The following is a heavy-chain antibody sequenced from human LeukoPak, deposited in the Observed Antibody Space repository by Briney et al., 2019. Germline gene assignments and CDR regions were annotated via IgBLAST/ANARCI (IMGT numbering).Heavy chain of an antibody. J-gene: IGHJ6*02. CDR2: IYPGDSDT. Sequence: GESLKISCKGSGYSFTSYWIGGVRQMPGKGLEWMGIIYPGDSDTRYSPSFQGQVTISADKSISTAYLQWSSLKASDTAMYYCARALYCSGGSCYYYGMDVWGQGTTVTVSS. V-gene: IGHV5-51*01. CDR1: GYSFTSYW. D-gene: IGHD2-15*01. CDR3: ARALYCSGGSCYYYGMDV.